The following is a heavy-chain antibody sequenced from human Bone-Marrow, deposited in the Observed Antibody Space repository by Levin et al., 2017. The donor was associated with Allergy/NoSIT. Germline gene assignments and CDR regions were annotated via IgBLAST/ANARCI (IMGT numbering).Heavy chain of an antibody. D-gene: IGHD2-2*01. Sequence: GGSLRLSCAASGFTFSSYDMHWVRQATGRGLEWVSAIGTAADSYYSGSVKGRFTVSRDNAKNSVYLQMNSLRAGDTAVYYCARVAVPRYWRTTSCSDSGYYFDYWGQGVLVAVSS. V-gene: IGHV3-13*04. J-gene: IGHJ4*02. CDR3: ARVAVPRYWRTTSCSDSGYYFDY. CDR2: IGTAADS. CDR1: GFTFSSYD.